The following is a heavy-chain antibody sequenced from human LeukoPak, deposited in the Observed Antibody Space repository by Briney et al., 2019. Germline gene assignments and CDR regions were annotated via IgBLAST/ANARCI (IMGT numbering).Heavy chain of an antibody. CDR3: AKVMSYRGNSMIDY. J-gene: IGHJ4*02. Sequence: PGGSLRLSCAASGFTFSSYAMSWVRQAPGKGLEWVSAISGSGSSTYYADSVKGRFTISRDNSKNTLYLQMNSLKAEDTAIYYCAKVMSYRGNSMIDYWGQGTLVTVSS. V-gene: IGHV3-23*01. CDR2: ISGSGSST. D-gene: IGHD4-23*01. CDR1: GFTFSSYA.